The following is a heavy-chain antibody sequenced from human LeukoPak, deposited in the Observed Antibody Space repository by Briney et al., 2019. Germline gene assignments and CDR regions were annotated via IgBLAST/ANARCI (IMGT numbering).Heavy chain of an antibody. Sequence: GGSLRLSCAASGFTFSSYAMSWVRQPPGKGLEWVSGISGSGGSTYYADSVKGRFTISRDNSKNTLYLQMNSLRAEDTAVYYCAMSRGSSTSAYAMDVWGQGTTVTVSS. CDR3: AMSRGSSTSAYAMDV. V-gene: IGHV3-23*01. D-gene: IGHD2-2*01. CDR2: ISGSGGST. CDR1: GFTFSSYA. J-gene: IGHJ6*02.